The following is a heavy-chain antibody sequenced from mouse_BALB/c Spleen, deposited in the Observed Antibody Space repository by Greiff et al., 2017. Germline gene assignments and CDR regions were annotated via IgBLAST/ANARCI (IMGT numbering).Heavy chain of an antibody. CDR2: IWSGGST. D-gene: IGHD4-1*01. J-gene: IGHJ2*01. V-gene: IGHV2-2*02. CDR3: ARWDFYFDY. CDR1: GFSLTSYG. Sequence: VMLVESGPGLVQPSQSLSITCTVSGFSLTSYGVHWVRQSPGKGLEWLGVIWSGGSTDYNAAFISRLSISKDNSKSQVFFKMNSLQANDTSIYYCARWDFYFDYWGQGTTLTVSS.